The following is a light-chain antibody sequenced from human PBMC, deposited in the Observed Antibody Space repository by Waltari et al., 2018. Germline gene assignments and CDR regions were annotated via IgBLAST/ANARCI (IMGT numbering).Light chain of an antibody. CDR1: QSISSY. Sequence: DLQMTQSPSSMSASVVYRGTITCRASQSISSYLNWYQQKPGKAPKLLIYAASSLQRGVPSRFSGSGSGTDFTLTISSLQPEDFATYYCQQSYSTPRTFGQGTKVEIK. CDR3: QQSYSTPRT. J-gene: IGKJ1*01. CDR2: AAS. V-gene: IGKV1-39*01.